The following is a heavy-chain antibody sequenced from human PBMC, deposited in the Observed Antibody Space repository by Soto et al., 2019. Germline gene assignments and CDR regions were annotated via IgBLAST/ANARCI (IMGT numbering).Heavy chain of an antibody. CDR2: IYYSGST. CDR1: GGSISSYY. V-gene: IGHV4-59*01. Sequence: SETLYLTCTVSGGSISSYYWGWIRQPPGKGLEWIGYIYYSGSTNYNPSLKSRGTISVDTYKNQFSLKLSSVTAADTAVYYCWRGRWLDGGYFDYWGQGTLVTVSS. CDR3: WRGRWLDGGYFDY. J-gene: IGHJ4*02. D-gene: IGHD6-19*01.